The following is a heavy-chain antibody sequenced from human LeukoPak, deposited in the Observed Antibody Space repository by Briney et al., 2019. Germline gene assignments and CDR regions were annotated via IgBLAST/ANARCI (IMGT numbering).Heavy chain of an antibody. V-gene: IGHV3-73*01. J-gene: IGHJ4*02. CDR1: GFTFSGSA. CDR3: AGYYDYAWGSYRSQENPKFDY. CDR2: IRSKANSYAT. D-gene: IGHD3-16*02. Sequence: GGSLRLSCAASGFTFSGSAMHWVRQASGKGLEWVGRIRSKANSYATAYAASVKGRFTISRDDSKNTAYLQMNSLKTEDTAVYYCAGYYDYAWGSYRSQENPKFDYWGQGTLVTVSS.